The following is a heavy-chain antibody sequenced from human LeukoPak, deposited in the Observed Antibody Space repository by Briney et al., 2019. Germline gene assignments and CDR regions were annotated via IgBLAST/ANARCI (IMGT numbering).Heavy chain of an antibody. J-gene: IGHJ4*02. CDR3: ARQYCSSTSCYSDFDY. Sequence: ASVKVSCKASGYTFTSYGISWVRQAPGQGLEWMGWISAYNGNTNYAQKLQGRVTMTTDTSTSTAYMELRSLRSDGTAVYYCARQYCSSTSCYSDFDYWGQGTLVTVSS. V-gene: IGHV1-18*01. D-gene: IGHD2-2*01. CDR2: ISAYNGNT. CDR1: GYTFTSYG.